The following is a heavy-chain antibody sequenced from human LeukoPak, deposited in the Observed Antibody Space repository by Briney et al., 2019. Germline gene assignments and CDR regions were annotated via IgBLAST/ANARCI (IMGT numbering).Heavy chain of an antibody. CDR3: AISSGYYSDAFDI. CDR2: IYHSGST. J-gene: IGHJ3*02. V-gene: IGHV4-30-2*01. Sequence: SETLSLTCAVYGGSFSGYYWSWLRQPPGKGLEWIGYIYHSGSTYYNPSLKSRVTISVDRSKNQFSLKLSSVTAADTAVYYCAISSGYYSDAFDIWGQGTLVTVSS. D-gene: IGHD3-22*01. CDR1: GGSFSGYY.